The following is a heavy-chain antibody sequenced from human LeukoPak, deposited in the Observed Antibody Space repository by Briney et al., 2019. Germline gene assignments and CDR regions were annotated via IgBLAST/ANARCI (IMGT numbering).Heavy chain of an antibody. CDR2: ISWNSGSI. D-gene: IGHD4-17*01. V-gene: IGHV3-9*01. CDR3: AKDITDGDYDYYYYGMDV. CDR1: GFTFDDYA. Sequence: GGSLRLSCAASGFTFDDYAMHWVRQAPGKGLEWVSGISWNSGSIGYADSVKGRSTISRDNAKNSLYLQMNSLRAEDTALYYCAKDITDGDYDYYYYGMDVWGQGTTVTVSS. J-gene: IGHJ6*02.